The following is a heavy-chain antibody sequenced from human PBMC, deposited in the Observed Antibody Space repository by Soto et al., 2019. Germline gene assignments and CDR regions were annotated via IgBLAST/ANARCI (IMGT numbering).Heavy chain of an antibody. Sequence: PRTCAICGVSVCSNRGACNCIRQTPSRGLEWLGRTYYRSKKWSNDYAVSVKSRITINSDTSKNQFSLQLNSVTPEDTAIYYCAKYNSGPDAFDVWGHGTMVTVSS. V-gene: IGHV6-1*01. J-gene: IGHJ3*01. CDR3: AKYNSGPDAFDV. CDR2: TYYRSKKWSN. CDR1: GVSVCSNRGA. D-gene: IGHD6-19*01.